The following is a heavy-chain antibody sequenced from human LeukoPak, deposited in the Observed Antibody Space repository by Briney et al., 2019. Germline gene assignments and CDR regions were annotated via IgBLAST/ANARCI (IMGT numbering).Heavy chain of an antibody. J-gene: IGHJ6*02. CDR2: INPNSGGT. D-gene: IGHD6-13*01. CDR1: GYTFTGYY. CDR3: AGPLGSSSVWDLGMDV. Sequence: ASVKVSCKASGYTFTGYYMHWVRQAPGQGVEWMGWINPNSGGTNYAQKFQGRVTMTRDTSISTAYMELSRLRSDDTAVYYCAGPLGSSSVWDLGMDVWGQGTTVTVSS. V-gene: IGHV1-2*02.